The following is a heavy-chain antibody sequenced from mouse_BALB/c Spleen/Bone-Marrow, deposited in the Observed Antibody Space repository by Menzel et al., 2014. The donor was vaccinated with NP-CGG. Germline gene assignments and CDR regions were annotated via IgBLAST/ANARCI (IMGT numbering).Heavy chain of an antibody. Sequence: QVQLKQSGAELAKPGASVKMSCKASGYTFTTYWMHWVKQRPGQGLEWIGYINPSTGYTEYIQKFKDKATLTADKSSSTAYMQLNSLTSEDSSVYYCVLITPVVSDYWGRGTTLTVSS. CDR2: INPSTGYT. CDR3: VLITPVVSDY. CDR1: GYTFTTYW. V-gene: IGHV1-7*01. D-gene: IGHD1-1*01. J-gene: IGHJ2*01.